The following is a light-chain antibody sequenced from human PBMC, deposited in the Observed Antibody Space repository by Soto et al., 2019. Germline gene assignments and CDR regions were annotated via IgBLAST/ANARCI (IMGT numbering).Light chain of an antibody. Sequence: QAVATQPASVSGSPGQSITISCTGTSSDVGSYNLVSWYQQHPGKAPKLMIYEGNKRPSGVSNRFSGSKSANTASLTISGLQTEDEADYYCCSYAGTNTFVFGTGTKLTVL. V-gene: IGLV2-23*01. CDR1: SSDVGSYNL. J-gene: IGLJ1*01. CDR3: CSYAGTNTFV. CDR2: EGN.